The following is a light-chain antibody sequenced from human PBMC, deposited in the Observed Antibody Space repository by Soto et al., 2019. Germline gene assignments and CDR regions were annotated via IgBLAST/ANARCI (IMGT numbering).Light chain of an antibody. Sequence: AIQMTQSPSSLSACVGDTVTITCRASQDIRNELGWYQQKPGTAPKFLIYAASSLHSGVPSRFSGSGSGTDFTLTISGLQPEDFATYYCLQERGYPRTFGQGTRLEI. CDR1: QDIRNE. V-gene: IGKV1-6*02. CDR3: LQERGYPRT. J-gene: IGKJ5*01. CDR2: AAS.